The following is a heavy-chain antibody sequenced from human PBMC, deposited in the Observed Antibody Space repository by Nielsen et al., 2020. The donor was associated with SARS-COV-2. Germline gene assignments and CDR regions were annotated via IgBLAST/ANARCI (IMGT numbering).Heavy chain of an antibody. CDR1: GGSVGSNDW. D-gene: IGHD2-2*02. V-gene: IGHV4-4*02. J-gene: IGHJ6*03. Sequence: SETLSLTCAVSGGSVGSNDWWTWVRQSPGKGLEWIGEVSHSGSTNYSPSLKSRVTLSMDKSRRQFSLRLASVSAADTAVYFCARGHLVVVPSPILGLGPFFYSFYLDVWGKGTTVTVSS. CDR2: VSHSGST. CDR3: ARGHLVVVPSPILGLGPFFYSFYLDV.